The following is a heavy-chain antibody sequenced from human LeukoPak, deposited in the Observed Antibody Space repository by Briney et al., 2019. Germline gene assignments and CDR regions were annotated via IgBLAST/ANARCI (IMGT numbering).Heavy chain of an antibody. CDR2: ISDRSNTI. CDR3: ARDSPNIHVHF. D-gene: IGHD2/OR15-2a*01. CDR1: GLTLITYS. V-gene: IGHV3-48*01. Sequence: PGGALRLSCAASGLTLITYSVNWVRQAPGKGLEWLSYISDRSNTIHYVDSVKGRFTISRDDAKNLVYLQMNSLKAEDTAVYYCARDSPNIHVHFWGQGTLVTVSS. J-gene: IGHJ4*02.